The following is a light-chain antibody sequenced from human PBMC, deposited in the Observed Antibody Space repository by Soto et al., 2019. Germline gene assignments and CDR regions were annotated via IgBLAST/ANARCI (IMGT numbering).Light chain of an antibody. J-gene: IGKJ4*01. CDR2: AAS. CDR1: QSISSY. V-gene: IGKV1-39*01. Sequence: DLQMTQSPSSLSASVGDTVTITCRASQSISSYLNWYQHKPGKAPKLLIYAASSLQSGVPSRFSGSGSGTGFTLTISSLQPEDFSTYFCQQSYSSPLTFGGGTKVEIQ. CDR3: QQSYSSPLT.